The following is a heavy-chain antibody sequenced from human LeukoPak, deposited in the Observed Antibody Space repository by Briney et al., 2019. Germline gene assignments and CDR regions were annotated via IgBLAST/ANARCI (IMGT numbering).Heavy chain of an antibody. D-gene: IGHD3-22*01. CDR3: ARAYYYDRDWFDP. CDR1: GYTFTGYY. V-gene: IGHV1-2*02. CDR2: INPNSGGT. Sequence: ASVKVSCKASGYTFTGYYMHWVRQAPGQGLEWMGWINPNSGGTNYAQKFRGRVTMTRDTSISTAYMELSRLRSDDTAVYYCARAYYYDRDWFDPWGQGTLVTVSS. J-gene: IGHJ5*02.